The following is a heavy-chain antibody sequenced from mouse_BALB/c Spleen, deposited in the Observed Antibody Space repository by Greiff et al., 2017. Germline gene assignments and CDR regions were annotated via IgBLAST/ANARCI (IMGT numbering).Heavy chain of an antibody. Sequence: VKLQESGAELVRPGTSVKVSCKASGYAFTNYLIEWVKQRPGQGLEWIGVINPGSGGTNYNEKFKGKATLTADKSSSTAYMQLSSLTSDDSAVYFCARWPIYYDYDGYWGQGTTLTVSS. CDR3: ARWPIYYDYDGY. J-gene: IGHJ2*01. V-gene: IGHV1-54*01. CDR2: INPGSGGT. CDR1: GYAFTNYL. D-gene: IGHD2-4*01.